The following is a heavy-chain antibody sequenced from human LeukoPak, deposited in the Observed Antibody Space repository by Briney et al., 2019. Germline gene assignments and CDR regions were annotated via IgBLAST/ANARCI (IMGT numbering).Heavy chain of an antibody. Sequence: GESLKISCKGSGYSFTSYWIGWVRQMPGKGLEWMGIIYPGDSDARYSPPFQGQVTISADKSISTAYLQWSSLKASDTAMCYCARVPYSSGYYYDWYIDLWGRGTLVTVSS. J-gene: IGHJ2*01. CDR2: IYPGDSDA. CDR3: ARVPYSSGYYYDWYIDL. V-gene: IGHV5-51*01. D-gene: IGHD3-22*01. CDR1: GYSFTSYW.